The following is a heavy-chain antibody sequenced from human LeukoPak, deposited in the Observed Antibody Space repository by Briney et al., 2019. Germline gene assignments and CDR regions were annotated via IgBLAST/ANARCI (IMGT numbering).Heavy chain of an antibody. J-gene: IGHJ4*02. CDR2: IYYSGST. CDR1: GGSISSGDYY. Sequence: SETLSLTCTVSGGSISSGDYYWSWIRQPPGKGLEWIGYIYYSGSTNYNPSLKSRVTISVDTSKNQFSLKLSSVTAADTAVYYCARDSTGTTPDYWGQGTLVTVSS. D-gene: IGHD1-1*01. V-gene: IGHV4-61*08. CDR3: ARDSTGTTPDY.